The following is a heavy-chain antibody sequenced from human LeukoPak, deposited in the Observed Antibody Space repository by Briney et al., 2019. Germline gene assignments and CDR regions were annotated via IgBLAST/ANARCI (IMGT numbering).Heavy chain of an antibody. Sequence: ASVKVSCKASGYTFTSYGISWVRQAPGQGLEWMGWISAYNGNTNYAQKLQGRVTMTTDTSTSTAYMELRSLRSDDTAVYYCARDVKAFTMVRGLFDYWGQGTLVTVSS. J-gene: IGHJ4*02. D-gene: IGHD3-10*01. CDR3: ARDVKAFTMVRGLFDY. CDR2: ISAYNGNT. CDR1: GYTFTSYG. V-gene: IGHV1-18*01.